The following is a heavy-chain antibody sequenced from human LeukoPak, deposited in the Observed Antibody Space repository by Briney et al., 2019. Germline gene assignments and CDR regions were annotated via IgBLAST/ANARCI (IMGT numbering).Heavy chain of an antibody. V-gene: IGHV4-59*01. D-gene: IGHD3-22*01. CDR3: ARSPSSGYHYFDY. J-gene: IGHJ4*02. CDR1: GGSISSYY. Sequence: SETLSLTCTVSGGSISSYYWSWIRQPPGKGLEWLGYIYYSGSTNYNPSLKSRVTISVDTSKNQFSLKLSSVTAADTAVYYCARSPSSGYHYFDYWGQGTLVTVSS. CDR2: IYYSGST.